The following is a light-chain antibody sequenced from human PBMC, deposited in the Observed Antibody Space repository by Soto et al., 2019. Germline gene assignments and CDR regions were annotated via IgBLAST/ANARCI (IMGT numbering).Light chain of an antibody. CDR3: QQYNSYPYT. CDR1: QSISSW. V-gene: IGKV1-5*03. J-gene: IGKJ5*01. CDR2: KAS. Sequence: DIQMTQSPSTLSASVGARVTITCRASQSISSWLAWYQQKPGKAPKLLIYKASSLESGVPSRFSGTGSGTEFTLTISSLQPDDFATYYCQQYNSYPYTFGQSTRLEIK.